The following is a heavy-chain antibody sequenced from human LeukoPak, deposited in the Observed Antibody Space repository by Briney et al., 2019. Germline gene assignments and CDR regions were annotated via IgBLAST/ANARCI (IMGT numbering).Heavy chain of an antibody. CDR1: GFTFNGYS. CDR2: IWYDGTNK. CDR3: AKDRTRIVGATFRFDY. D-gene: IGHD1-26*01. J-gene: IGHJ4*02. Sequence: PGGSLRLSCTASGFTFNGYSMNWVRQAPGKGLEWVAVIWYDGTNKYYADSVKGRFTISRDNSKNTLYLQMNSLRAEDTAVYYCAKDRTRIVGATFRFDYWGQGTLVTVSS. V-gene: IGHV3-33*06.